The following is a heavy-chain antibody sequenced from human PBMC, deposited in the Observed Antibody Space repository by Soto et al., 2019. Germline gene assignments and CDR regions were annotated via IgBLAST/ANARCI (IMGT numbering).Heavy chain of an antibody. CDR2: IDGPGTGP. CDR1: NFIPTNNG. Sequence: EVRLVESGGGLVQLGGSLRLSCLVSNFIPTNNGMHWSRQDPGKGLVWVSRIDGPGTGPKYADSVRGRFTISRDIAENTVYLQMSSLRVEDTAVYYCARGGSGGSFDYWGQGTLVSVSP. J-gene: IGHJ4*02. D-gene: IGHD5-12*01. V-gene: IGHV3-74*02. CDR3: ARGGSGGSFDY.